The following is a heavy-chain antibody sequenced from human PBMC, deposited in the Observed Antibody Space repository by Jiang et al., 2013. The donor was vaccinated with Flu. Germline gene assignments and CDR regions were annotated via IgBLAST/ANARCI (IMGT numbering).Heavy chain of an antibody. J-gene: IGHJ6*02. Sequence: LLKPSETLTLSCGVYGGSFSGYYWSWIRQSPGKGLEWIGQINHSGSTNYNPSLKSRLTISLDTSKNLVSLKLSSVSAADTAVYYCARGFVPYYYYYGMDVWGQGTTVTVSS. CDR2: INHSGST. CDR1: GGSFSGYY. D-gene: IGHD3-10*01. CDR3: ARGFVPYYYYYGMDV. V-gene: IGHV4-34*01.